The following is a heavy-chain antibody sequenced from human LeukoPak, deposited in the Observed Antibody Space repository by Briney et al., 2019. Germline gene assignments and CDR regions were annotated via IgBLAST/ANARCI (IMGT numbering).Heavy chain of an antibody. V-gene: IGHV3-30-3*01. CDR1: GFIFSSYT. CDR3: AKGYCINDKCSNYDY. J-gene: IGHJ4*02. CDR2: ISFDGSSK. D-gene: IGHD2-8*01. Sequence: GGSLRLSCAASGFIFSSYTVHWVRQAPGKGLEWVAFISFDGSSKYYAESVKGRFTISRDNSKNTVYLQMNSLRAEDTAVYYCAKGYCINDKCSNYDYWGQGTLVTVSS.